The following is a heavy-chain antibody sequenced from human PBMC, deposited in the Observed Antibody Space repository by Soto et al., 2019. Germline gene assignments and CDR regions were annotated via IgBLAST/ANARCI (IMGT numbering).Heavy chain of an antibody. CDR2: FYYSGST. CDR1: GGSISSYY. CDR3: ARGGWKLFDY. Sequence: QVQLQESGPGLLKPSETLSLTCTVSGGSISSYYWSWIRQPPGKGLEWIGCFYYSGSTNYNPSLKSRVTISVDTSKKQFSLKLSSVTAADTAVYYCARGGWKLFDYWGQGSLVTVSS. D-gene: IGHD6-19*01. J-gene: IGHJ4*02. V-gene: IGHV4-59*01.